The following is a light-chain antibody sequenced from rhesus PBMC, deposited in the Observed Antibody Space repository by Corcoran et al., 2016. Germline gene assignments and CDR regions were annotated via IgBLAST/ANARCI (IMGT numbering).Light chain of an antibody. Sequence: DIQMSQSPSSLPASVGDRVTITCRASQGTSTYLNWYQKKPGKAPKLLIYFANTLASGVPSRFSGSGAGTDCTLTISSLQPEDIATYYCQQGNSNPPTFGQGTKVEIE. CDR2: FAN. J-gene: IGKJ1*01. V-gene: IGKV1-32*02. CDR3: QQGNSNPPT. CDR1: QGTSTY.